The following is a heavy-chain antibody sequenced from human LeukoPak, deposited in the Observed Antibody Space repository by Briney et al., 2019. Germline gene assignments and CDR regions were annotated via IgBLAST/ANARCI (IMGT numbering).Heavy chain of an antibody. J-gene: IGHJ1*01. CDR3: ARDHNVLLWFGELGEYFQH. D-gene: IGHD3-10*01. V-gene: IGHV1-2*02. CDR1: GHTFTGYY. CDR2: INPNSGGT. Sequence: ASVKVSCKASGHTFTGYYMHWVRQAPGQGLEWMGWINPNSGGTNYAQKFQGRVTMTRDTSISTAYMELSRLRSDDTAVYYCARDHNVLLWFGELGEYFQHWGQGTLVTVSS.